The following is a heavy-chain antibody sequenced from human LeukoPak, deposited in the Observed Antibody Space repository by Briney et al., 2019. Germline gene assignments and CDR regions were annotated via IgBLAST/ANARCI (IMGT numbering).Heavy chain of an antibody. CDR3: ARGDCSSTICYSPMDV. J-gene: IGHJ6*03. CDR2: IYRSGST. V-gene: IGHV4-38-2*02. CDR1: GYSISSGYY. Sequence: SETLSLTCTVSGYSISSGYYWVWIRQPPGKGLEWIGSIYRSGSTNYDPSLKSRVTIPVDTSKNQFSLKVNSVTAADTAVYYCARGDCSSTICYSPMDVWGKGTTVTVSS. D-gene: IGHD2-2*01.